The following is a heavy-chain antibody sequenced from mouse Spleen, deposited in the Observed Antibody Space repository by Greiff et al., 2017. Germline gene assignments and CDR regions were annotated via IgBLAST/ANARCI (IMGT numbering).Heavy chain of an antibody. J-gene: IGHJ2*01. CDR2: INSNGGST. Sequence: DVMLVESGGGLVKPGGSLKLSCAASGFTFSSYAMSWVRQTPEKRLEWVAAINSNGGSTYYPDTVKDRFTISRDNAKNTLYLQMSSLRSEDTALYYCARQDYFDYWGQGTTLTVSS. V-gene: IGHV5-6-2*01. CDR3: ARQDYFDY. CDR1: GFTFSSYA.